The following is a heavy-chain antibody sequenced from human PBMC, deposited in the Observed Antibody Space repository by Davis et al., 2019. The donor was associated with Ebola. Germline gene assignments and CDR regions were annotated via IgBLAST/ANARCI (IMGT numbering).Heavy chain of an antibody. J-gene: IGHJ5*02. CDR3: TPREA. Sequence: PGGSLRLSCAASGFTFSDAWMSWVRQAPGKGLEWVGHIKSKTNGGTTEYAAPVKGRFTISRDDSNSMLYLQMNSLKVEDTAVYYCTPREAWGQGTLVTVSS. CDR1: GFTFSDAW. CDR2: IKSKTNGGTT. V-gene: IGHV3-15*01.